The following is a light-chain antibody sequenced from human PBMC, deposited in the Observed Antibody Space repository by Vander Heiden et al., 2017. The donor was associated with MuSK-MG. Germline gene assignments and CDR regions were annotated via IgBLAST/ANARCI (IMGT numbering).Light chain of an antibody. V-gene: IGKV3-20*01. CDR1: QSVASSNY. CDR2: GAS. J-gene: IGKJ2*01. Sequence: EIVFMQSPGTLSLSPGERATLSCRASQSVASSNYLAWYQQKPGQAPRLLIYGASTRATGIPDRFSGSGSGTDFTLTITRLEPEDFAVYYCQQDCSSPYTFGQGTKLEIK. CDR3: QQDCSSPYT.